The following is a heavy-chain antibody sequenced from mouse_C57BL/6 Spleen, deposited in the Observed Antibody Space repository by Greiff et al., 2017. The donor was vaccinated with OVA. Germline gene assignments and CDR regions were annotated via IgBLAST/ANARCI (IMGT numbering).Heavy chain of an antibody. CDR1: GFTFSSYA. CDR3: AREDYGSPYYFDY. CDR2: ISDGGSYT. Sequence: EVKLMESGGGLVKPGGSQKLSCAASGFTFSSYAMSWVRQTPEKRLEWVATISDGGSYTYYPDNVKGRFTISRDNAKNNLYLQMSHLKSEDTAMYYCAREDYGSPYYFDYWGQGTTLTVSS. D-gene: IGHD1-1*01. V-gene: IGHV5-4*01. J-gene: IGHJ2*01.